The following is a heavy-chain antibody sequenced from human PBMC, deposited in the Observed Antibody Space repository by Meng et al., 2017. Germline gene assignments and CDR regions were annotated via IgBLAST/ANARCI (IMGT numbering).Heavy chain of an antibody. CDR2: ISGDGTIT. J-gene: IGHJ4*02. CDR1: GFTFNNYW. CDR3: LDEAPRSDY. D-gene: IGHD1-1*01. V-gene: IGHV3-74*01. Sequence: EVLLVGSEVRLVQPGGSLRLSSAASGFTFNNYWMHWVRPVPGKGLVWVSRISGDGTITNYADSVKGRFTISRDNAKNTLYLQMNSLRPEDTAVYYCLDEAPRSDYWGQGSLVTVSS.